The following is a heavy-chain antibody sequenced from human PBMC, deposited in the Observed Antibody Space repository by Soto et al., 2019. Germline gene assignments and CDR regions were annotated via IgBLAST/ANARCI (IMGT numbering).Heavy chain of an antibody. D-gene: IGHD3-22*01. CDR2: ISSSSSTI. V-gene: IGHV3-48*02. J-gene: IGHJ4*02. CDR3: ARDSDDSSGYYLLGVYYFDY. CDR1: GFTFSSYS. Sequence: EVQLVESGGGLVQPGGSLRLSCAASGFTFSSYSMNWVRQAPGKGLEWVSYISSSSSTIYYADSVKGRFTISRDNAKNSLYLQMNSLRDEYTAVYYCARDSDDSSGYYLLGVYYFDYWGQGTRVTVSS.